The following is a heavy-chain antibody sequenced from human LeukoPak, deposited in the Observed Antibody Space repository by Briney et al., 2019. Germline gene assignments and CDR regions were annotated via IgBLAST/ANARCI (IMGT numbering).Heavy chain of an antibody. D-gene: IGHD2-15*01. V-gene: IGHV4-39*07. CDR3: ARATRYCSGGSCYSSAFDI. J-gene: IGHJ3*02. Sequence: PSQTLSLTCTVSGGSISSGDYYWGWIRQPPGKGLEWIGSIYYSGSTYYNPSLKSRVTISVDTSKNQFSLKLSSVTAADTAVYYCARATRYCSGGSCYSSAFDIWGQGTMVTVSS. CDR1: GGSISSGDYY. CDR2: IYYSGST.